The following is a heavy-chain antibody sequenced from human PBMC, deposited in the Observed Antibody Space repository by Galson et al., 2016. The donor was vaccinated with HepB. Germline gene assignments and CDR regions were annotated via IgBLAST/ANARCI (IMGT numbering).Heavy chain of an antibody. Sequence: PALVKPTQTLTLTCTFSGFSLSTTGVDVGWIRQPPGKTLEWLALISGHDDKRYTPSLKSRLTISTATSKQQVLLTMTNVDPVGTATYYCIHSSDLHHAFDSWGQGTAVIVSS. J-gene: IGHJ3*02. CDR3: IHSSDLHHAFDS. V-gene: IGHV2-5*01. CDR1: GFSLSTTGVD. CDR2: ISGHDDK. D-gene: IGHD2-21*02.